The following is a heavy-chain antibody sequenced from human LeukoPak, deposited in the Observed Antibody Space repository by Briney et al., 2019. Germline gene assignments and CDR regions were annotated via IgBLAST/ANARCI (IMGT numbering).Heavy chain of an antibody. J-gene: IGHJ6*02. D-gene: IGHD6-13*01. Sequence: ASVKVSCKASGYTFTSYAMHWVRQAPGQRLEWMGWINAGNGNTKYSQKFQGRVTITRDTSASAAYMELSSPRSEDTAVYYCARVRGYSSRQSYFYYYGMDVWGQGTTVTVSS. CDR3: ARVRGYSSRQSYFYYYGMDV. V-gene: IGHV1-3*01. CDR1: GYTFTSYA. CDR2: INAGNGNT.